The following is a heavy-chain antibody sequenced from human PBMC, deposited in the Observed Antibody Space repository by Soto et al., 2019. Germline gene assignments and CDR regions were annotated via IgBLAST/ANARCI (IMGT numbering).Heavy chain of an antibody. Sequence: SVKVSCKASGGTFTSYAISWVRQAPGQGLEWMGGIIPIFGTANYAQKFQGRVTITADESTSTAYMELSSLRSEDTAVYYCARDGLCGFPSVLGNYGMDLWRQGTMVTVSS. V-gene: IGHV1-69*13. CDR3: ARDGLCGFPSVLGNYGMDL. CDR1: GGTFTSYA. J-gene: IGHJ6*02. CDR2: IIPIFGTA. D-gene: IGHD3-16*01.